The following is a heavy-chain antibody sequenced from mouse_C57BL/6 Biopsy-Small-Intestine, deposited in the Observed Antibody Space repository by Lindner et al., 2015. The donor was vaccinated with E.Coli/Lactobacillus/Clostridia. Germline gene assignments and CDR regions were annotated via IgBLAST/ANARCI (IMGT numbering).Heavy chain of an antibody. CDR1: GYTFIGYW. CDR3: ARIHYDYAAMDY. CDR2: ILPGSGRT. V-gene: IGHV1-9*01. D-gene: IGHD2-4*01. Sequence: VQLQESGAELMKPGASVKLSCKATGYTFIGYWIEWVKQRPGHGLEWIGEILPGSGRTNYIENFKGKATISADTSSNTAYMQLSSLTSEDSAIYYCARIHYDYAAMDYWGQGTSVTVSS. J-gene: IGHJ4*01.